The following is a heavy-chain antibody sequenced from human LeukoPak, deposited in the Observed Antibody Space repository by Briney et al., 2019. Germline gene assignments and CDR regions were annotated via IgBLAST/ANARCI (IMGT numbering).Heavy chain of an antibody. D-gene: IGHD5-18*01. CDR2: ISSSSSYI. CDR3: ARAVGYSYSYDAFDI. CDR1: GFTFSSYS. V-gene: IGHV3-21*04. J-gene: IGHJ3*02. Sequence: PGGSLRLSCAASGFTFSSYSMNWVRQAPGKGLEWVSSISSSSSYIYYADSVKGRFTISRDNAKNSLYLQMNSLRAEDTALYYCARAVGYSYSYDAFDIWGQGTMVTVSS.